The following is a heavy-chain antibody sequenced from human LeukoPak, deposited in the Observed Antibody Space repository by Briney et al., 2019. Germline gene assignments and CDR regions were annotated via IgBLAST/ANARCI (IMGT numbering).Heavy chain of an antibody. D-gene: IGHD2-21*01. CDR1: GFTFSSYS. J-gene: IGHJ6*02. CDR2: ISSSSYI. Sequence: GGSLRLSCAASGFTFSSYSMNWVRQAPGKGLEWVSSISSSSYIYYADSVKGRFTISRDNAKNSLYLQMNSLRAEDTAVYYCARENVWYYYYGMDVWGQGTTVTVSS. V-gene: IGHV3-21*01. CDR3: ARENVWYYYYGMDV.